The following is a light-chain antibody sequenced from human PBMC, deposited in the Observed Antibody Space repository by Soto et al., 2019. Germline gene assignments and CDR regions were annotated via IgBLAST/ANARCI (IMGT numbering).Light chain of an antibody. CDR2: GAS. CDR3: QQYGYSLPYT. V-gene: IGKV3-20*01. Sequence: EIVLTQSPGTLSLSPGETATLSCRASQRLSTSYLAWYQQKPGQVPRLLIYGASNSATDIPERFRGSGSGTDFTLTITRLEPEDFAMYYCQQYGYSLPYTFGQGTKLEIK. CDR1: QRLSTSY. J-gene: IGKJ2*01.